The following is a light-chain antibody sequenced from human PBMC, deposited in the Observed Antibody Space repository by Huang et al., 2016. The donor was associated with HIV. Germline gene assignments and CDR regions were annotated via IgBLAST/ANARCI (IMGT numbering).Light chain of an antibody. CDR2: VAS. Sequence: EIVMTQSPATLSVSPGERATLSCRASQSVSSNLAWYQQKPGQAPRLLIYVASTRATGIPARFSALGSGTEFTLTISSLQSEDFAVYYCQQYNNWPPMYTFGQGTNLEIK. CDR3: QQYNNWPPMYT. V-gene: IGKV3-15*01. CDR1: QSVSSN. J-gene: IGKJ2*01.